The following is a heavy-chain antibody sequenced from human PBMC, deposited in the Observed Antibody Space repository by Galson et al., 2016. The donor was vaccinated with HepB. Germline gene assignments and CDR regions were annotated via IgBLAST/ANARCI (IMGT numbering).Heavy chain of an antibody. J-gene: IGHJ4*02. V-gene: IGHV4-59*01. CDR1: GVSLNTYY. D-gene: IGHD3-22*01. CDR3: ARGGYDSSLYSSPFDS. Sequence: SETLSLTCTVSGVSLNTYYWGWIRQPPGKGLEWIGFVSYSGGNQKYNPSLMSRVTLSVDTSQNQFSLKPTSVTAPDTAMYYCARGGYDSSLYSSPFDSWGQGILVTVSS. CDR2: VSYSGGN.